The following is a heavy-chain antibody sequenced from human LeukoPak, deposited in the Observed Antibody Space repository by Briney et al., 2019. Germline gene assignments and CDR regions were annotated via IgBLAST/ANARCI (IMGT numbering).Heavy chain of an antibody. CDR3: ARIVLTPPYGMDV. CDR1: RFTFSSYS. Sequence: PGGSLRLSCVASRFTFSSYSMTWVRRAPGTGLEWVSSISFGGGHIFYTDSVKGRFTIFRDDSKNSLYLEMNSLRAEDTAVYFCARIVLTPPYGMDVWGQGTTVTVS. CDR2: ISFGGGHI. D-gene: IGHD2/OR15-2a*01. J-gene: IGHJ6*02. V-gene: IGHV3-21*01.